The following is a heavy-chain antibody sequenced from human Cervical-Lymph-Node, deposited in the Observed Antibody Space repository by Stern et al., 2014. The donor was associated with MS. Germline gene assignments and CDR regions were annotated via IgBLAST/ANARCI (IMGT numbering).Heavy chain of an antibody. V-gene: IGHV2-5*02. J-gene: IGHJ4*02. CDR3: ARLIVGAIPFDY. D-gene: IGHD1-26*01. CDR1: GFSLSTSGVG. CDR2: IYWDDDK. Sequence: QVTLRESSPTLVKPTQTLTLTCPFSGFSLSTSGVGAGWIRQPPGKALELLALIYWDDDKRYSPSLKSRLTITKDTSKNQVVLTMTNMDPVDTATYYCARLIVGAIPFDYWGQGTLGTVSS.